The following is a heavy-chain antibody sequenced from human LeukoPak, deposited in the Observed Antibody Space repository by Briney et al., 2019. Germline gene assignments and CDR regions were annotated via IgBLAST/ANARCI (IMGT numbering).Heavy chain of an antibody. V-gene: IGHV3-7*01. CDR2: IKGDGSET. J-gene: IGHJ4*02. CDR1: GFIFSNNW. Sequence: GGSLRLSCAASGFIFSNNWMSWVRQAPGKGLEWAANIKGDGSETYYVDSVKGRFTISRDNSKNTLYLQMNSLRAEDTAVYYCARGGTYYYDSSGYYYTDYWGQGTLVTVSS. CDR3: ARGGTYYYDSSGYYYTDY. D-gene: IGHD3-22*01.